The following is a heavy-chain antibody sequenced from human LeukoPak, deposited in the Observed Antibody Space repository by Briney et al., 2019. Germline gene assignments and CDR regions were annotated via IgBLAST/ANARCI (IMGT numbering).Heavy chain of an antibody. Sequence: PGRSLRLSCAASGLTFSSYGMHWVRQAPGKGLEWVAFIRYDGSNKYYADSVKGRFTISRDNAQNSLYLQMNSLGAEDSSVYYCARPTTVTTTSADAFDIWGQGTMVTVSS. CDR3: ARPTTVTTTSADAFDI. V-gene: IGHV3-33*08. D-gene: IGHD4-17*01. CDR2: IRYDGSNK. CDR1: GLTFSSYG. J-gene: IGHJ3*02.